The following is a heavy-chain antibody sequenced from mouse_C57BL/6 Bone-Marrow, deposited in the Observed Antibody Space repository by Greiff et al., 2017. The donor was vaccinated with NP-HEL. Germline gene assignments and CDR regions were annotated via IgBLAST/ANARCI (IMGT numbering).Heavy chain of an antibody. J-gene: IGHJ1*03. CDR2: IDPEDGET. D-gene: IGHD4-1*01. V-gene: IGHV14-2*01. CDR1: GFNIKDYY. CDR3: AFNWCYWYFDV. Sequence: VQLKESGAELVKPGASVKLSCTASGFNIKDYYMHWVKQRTEQGLEWIGRIDPEDGETKYVPKFQGKATITADTSSNTAYLQLSSLTSEDTAVYYCAFNWCYWYFDVWGTGTTVTVSS.